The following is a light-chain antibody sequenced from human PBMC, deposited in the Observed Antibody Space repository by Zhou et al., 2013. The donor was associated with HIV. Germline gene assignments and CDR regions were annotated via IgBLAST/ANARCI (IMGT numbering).Light chain of an antibody. CDR2: KAS. Sequence: DIQMTQSPSTLSASVGDRATITCRASQSISSWLAWYQQKPGKAPKLLIYKASSLESGVPSRFSGSGSGTEFTLTISSLQPDDFATYYCQQYNSNLYTFGQGTKLEIK. CDR3: QQYNSNLYT. CDR1: QSISSW. V-gene: IGKV1-5*03. J-gene: IGKJ2*01.